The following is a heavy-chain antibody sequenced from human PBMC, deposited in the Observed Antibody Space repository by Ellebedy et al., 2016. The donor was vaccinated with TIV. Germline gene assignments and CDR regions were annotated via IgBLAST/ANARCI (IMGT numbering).Heavy chain of an antibody. CDR1: GFTFSSYG. Sequence: GESLKISCAASGFTFSSYGMHWVRQAPGKGLEWVAVIWYDGSNKYYADSVKGRFTISRDNSKNTLYLQMNSLRAEDTAVYYCARDLEYYGSGSYLGFDYWGQGTLVTVSS. J-gene: IGHJ4*02. CDR3: ARDLEYYGSGSYLGFDY. D-gene: IGHD3-10*01. CDR2: IWYDGSNK. V-gene: IGHV3-33*01.